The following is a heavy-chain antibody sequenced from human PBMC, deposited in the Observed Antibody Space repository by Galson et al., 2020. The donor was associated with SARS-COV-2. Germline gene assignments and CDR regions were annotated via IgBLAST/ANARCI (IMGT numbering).Heavy chain of an antibody. V-gene: IGHV1-69*13. Sequence: SVKVSCKASGGTFTSYAISWVRQAPGQGLEWMGGIIPLFGTANYAQKFQGRVTITADESTSAAYMELSSLRSEDTAVYYCAREGDTAMVRGLDYWGQGTLVTVSS. CDR2: IIPLFGTA. CDR3: AREGDTAMVRGLDY. D-gene: IGHD5-18*01. J-gene: IGHJ4*02. CDR1: GGTFTSYA.